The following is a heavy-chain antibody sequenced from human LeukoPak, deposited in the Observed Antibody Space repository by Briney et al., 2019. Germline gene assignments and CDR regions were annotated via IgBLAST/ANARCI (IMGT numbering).Heavy chain of an antibody. CDR1: SGSISSGGYY. J-gene: IGHJ4*02. V-gene: IGHV4-31*03. CDR3: ARSPTMVRGVIIYDYYLDY. D-gene: IGHD3-10*01. CDR2: IYYSGST. Sequence: SETLSLTCTVSSGSISSGGYYWSWIRQHPGKGLEWIGYIYYSGSTYYNPSLKSRVTISVDTSKNQFSLKLSSVTAADTAVYYCARSPTMVRGVIIYDYYLDYWGQGTLVTVSS.